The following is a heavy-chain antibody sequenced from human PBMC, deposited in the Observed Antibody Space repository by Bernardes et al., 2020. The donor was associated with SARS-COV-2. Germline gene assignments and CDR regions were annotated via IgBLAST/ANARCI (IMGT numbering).Heavy chain of an antibody. V-gene: IGHV3-23*01. D-gene: IGHD3-3*01. CDR3: AKDTGYDSWVNWLDP. Sequence: GGSLRLSCAASGFTFRNSGLAWFRQAPGWGLEWVAAIRGGGGRTCYADSVKGRFTITRDNSKNAVYLLMDSLRAEDAALYYCAKDTGYDSWVNWLDPWGQGPLVT. CDR2: IRGGGGRT. CDR1: GFTFRNSG. J-gene: IGHJ5*02.